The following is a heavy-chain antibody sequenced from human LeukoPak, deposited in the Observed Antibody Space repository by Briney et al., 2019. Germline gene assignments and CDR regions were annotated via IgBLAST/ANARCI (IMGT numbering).Heavy chain of an antibody. CDR2: INEDGSKL. D-gene: IGHD3-16*02. V-gene: IGHV3-7*01. Sequence: GGSLRLSCAASGFTFSSYWMGWVRQAPWKGLECVANINEDGSKLYYLDSVKGRFTISRDNAKNSLHLQMNSLRAEDTAVYFCARVICDYVWGSYRCHFDYWGQGTLVSVSS. CDR1: GFTFSSYW. CDR3: ARVICDYVWGSYRCHFDY. J-gene: IGHJ4*02.